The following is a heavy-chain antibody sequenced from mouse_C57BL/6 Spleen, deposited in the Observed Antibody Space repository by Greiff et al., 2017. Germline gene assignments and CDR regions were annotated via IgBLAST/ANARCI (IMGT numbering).Heavy chain of an antibody. Sequence: VQLQQSGPELVKPGASVKMSCKASGYTFTDYNMHWVKQSHGKSLEWIGYINPNNGGTSYNQKFKGKATLTVNKSSSTASMELRSLTSEDSAVYYCARGDGNNDWFAYWGQGTLVTVSA. CDR3: ARGDGNNDWFAY. D-gene: IGHD2-1*01. CDR2: INPNNGGT. V-gene: IGHV1-22*01. J-gene: IGHJ3*01. CDR1: GYTFTDYN.